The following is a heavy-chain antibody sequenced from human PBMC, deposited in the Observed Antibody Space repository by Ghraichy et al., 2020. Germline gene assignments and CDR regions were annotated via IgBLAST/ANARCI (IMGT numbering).Heavy chain of an antibody. J-gene: IGHJ4*02. CDR2: ISYDGSNK. V-gene: IGHV3-30*18. CDR1: GFTFSSYG. D-gene: IGHD5-18*01. Sequence: GGSLRLSCAASGFTFSSYGMHWVRQAPGKGLEWVAVISYDGSNKYYADSVKGRFTISRDNSKNTLYLQMNSLRAEDTAVYYCAKVSDSYGKSFDYWGQGTLVTVSS. CDR3: AKVSDSYGKSFDY.